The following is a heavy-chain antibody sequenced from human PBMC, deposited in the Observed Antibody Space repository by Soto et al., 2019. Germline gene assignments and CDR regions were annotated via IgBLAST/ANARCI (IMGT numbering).Heavy chain of an antibody. CDR1: GFTFNNYA. Sequence: VQLLESGGGLVQPGGSLRLSCAASGFTFNNYAMNWVRQASGKGLEWVSAIRNSGGFTYYADSVKGRFTISRDNSKNSLYLHMNSLRAEDTALYYCAKDYFDTKGPYFFDYWGQGTLVTVSS. D-gene: IGHD1-26*01. J-gene: IGHJ4*02. CDR2: IRNSGGFT. CDR3: AKDYFDTKGPYFFDY. V-gene: IGHV3-23*01.